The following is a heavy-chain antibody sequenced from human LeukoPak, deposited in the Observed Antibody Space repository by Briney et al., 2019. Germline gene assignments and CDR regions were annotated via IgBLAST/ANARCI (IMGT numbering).Heavy chain of an antibody. CDR1: GFTFSSYW. J-gene: IGHJ4*02. V-gene: IGHV3-74*01. CDR3: ARDNEYCTGGTCRLDY. Sequence: GGSLRLSCAASGFTFSSYWMHWVRQAPGKGLVWVSRINNDGRSTSYAGSVKGRFTISRDNAKNTLYLQMNSLRAEDTAVYYCARDNEYCTGGTCRLDYWGQGALVTVSS. CDR2: INNDGRST. D-gene: IGHD2-15*01.